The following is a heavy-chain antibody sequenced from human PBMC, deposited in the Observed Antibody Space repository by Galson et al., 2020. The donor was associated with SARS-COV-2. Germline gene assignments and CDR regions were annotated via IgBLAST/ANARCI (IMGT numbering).Heavy chain of an antibody. CDR2: ISWNSGSI. CDR1: GFTFDDYA. Sequence: GGSLRLSCAASGFTFDDYAMHWVRQAPGKGLEWVSGISWNSGSIGYADSVKGRFTISRDNAKNSLYLQMNSLRAEDTALYYCAKAMTMTTLLPTFDYWGQGTLVTVSS. CDR3: AKAMTMTTLLPTFDY. V-gene: IGHV3-9*01. D-gene: IGHD3-22*01. J-gene: IGHJ4*02.